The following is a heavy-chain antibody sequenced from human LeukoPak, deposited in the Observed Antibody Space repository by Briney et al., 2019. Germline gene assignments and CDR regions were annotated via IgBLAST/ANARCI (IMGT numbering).Heavy chain of an antibody. Sequence: GGSLRLSCAASGFTFSSYSMNWVRQAPGKGLEWVSSIRSSSSYIYYADSLKGRFTISRDNAKNPLYLQMNSLRAEDTAVYYCAITIFGVVQPIPYYWGQGTLVTVSS. V-gene: IGHV3-21*01. D-gene: IGHD3-3*01. CDR2: IRSSSSYI. CDR3: AITIFGVVQPIPYY. J-gene: IGHJ4*02. CDR1: GFTFSSYS.